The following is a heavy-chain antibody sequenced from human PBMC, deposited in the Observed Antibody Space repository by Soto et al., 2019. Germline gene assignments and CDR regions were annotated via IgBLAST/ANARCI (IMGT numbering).Heavy chain of an antibody. D-gene: IGHD3-3*01. CDR1: GFTFSSYE. V-gene: IGHV3-48*03. CDR2: ISSSGGTT. CDR3: ARDGEQYYDFWSGHRFDY. J-gene: IGHJ4*02. Sequence: GGSLRLSCAASGFTFSSYEMNWVRQAPGKGLEWVSSISSSGGTTYYADSVKGRFPISRDNSKNSLYLQMNSLRAEDTAVYYCARDGEQYYDFWSGHRFDYWGQGTLVTVSS.